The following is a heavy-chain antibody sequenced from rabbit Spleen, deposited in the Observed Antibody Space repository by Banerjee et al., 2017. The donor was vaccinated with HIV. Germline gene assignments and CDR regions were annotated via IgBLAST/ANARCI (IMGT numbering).Heavy chain of an antibody. V-gene: IGHV1S40*01. CDR3: ARDTGSSFSSYGMDL. Sequence: QSLEESGGDLVKPGASLTLTCTASGFSFSSSDYICWVRQAPGKGLEWISCIAGSSSAFTYSATWAKGRFTISKASSTTVTLQMTSLTAADTATYFCARDTGSSFSSYGMDLWGQGTLVTVS. J-gene: IGHJ6*01. D-gene: IGHD8-1*01. CDR2: IAGSSSAFT. CDR1: GFSFSSSDY.